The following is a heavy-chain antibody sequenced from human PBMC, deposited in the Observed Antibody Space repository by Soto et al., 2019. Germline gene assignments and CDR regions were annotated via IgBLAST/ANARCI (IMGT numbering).Heavy chain of an antibody. CDR2: VYYSGTT. CDR3: ARSREFDY. J-gene: IGHJ4*02. V-gene: IGHV4-31*03. CDR1: GGSINSSGFY. Sequence: SEALSLTCTVSGGSINSSGFYWSWVRQLPGKGLEWIGYVYYSGTTYYNPSLKSRIAISSDTSKNQFSLSLRSLTAADTAVYYCARSREFDYWSQGTLVTVSS.